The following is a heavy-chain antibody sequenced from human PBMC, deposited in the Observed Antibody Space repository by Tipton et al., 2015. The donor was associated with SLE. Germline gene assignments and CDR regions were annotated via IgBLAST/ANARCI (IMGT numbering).Heavy chain of an antibody. CDR2: ISSSSSTI. Sequence: SLRLSCAASGFTFSSYSMNWVRQAPGKGLEWVSYISSSSSTIYYADSVKGRFTISRDNAKNSLYLQMNSLRAEDTAVYYCARGETTVTSYAEYFQHWGQGTLVTVSS. CDR1: GFTFSSYS. J-gene: IGHJ1*01. CDR3: ARGETTVTSYAEYFQH. D-gene: IGHD4-17*01. V-gene: IGHV3-48*01.